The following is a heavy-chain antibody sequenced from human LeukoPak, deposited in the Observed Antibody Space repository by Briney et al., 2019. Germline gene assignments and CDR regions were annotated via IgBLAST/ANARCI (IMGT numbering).Heavy chain of an antibody. CDR1: GFIFSDYS. Sequence: GGSLRLSCAASGFIFSDYSMNWVRQAPGKGLEWVSVIYRGGSTNYADSVKGRFTISRDNSKNTLYLQMNSLRADDTAVYYCARETFYYYDSSDYYGIFDYWGQGTLVSVSS. CDR2: IYRGGST. CDR3: ARETFYYYDSSDYYGIFDY. D-gene: IGHD3-22*01. J-gene: IGHJ4*02. V-gene: IGHV3-66*01.